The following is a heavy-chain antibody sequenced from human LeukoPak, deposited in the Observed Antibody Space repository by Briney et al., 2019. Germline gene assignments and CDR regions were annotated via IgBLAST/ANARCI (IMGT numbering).Heavy chain of an antibody. V-gene: IGHV3-30*04. CDR2: ISYDGSNK. D-gene: IGHD3-10*01. CDR3: AKDGAYYGSGSYYHREYYFDY. J-gene: IGHJ4*02. CDR1: GFTFSSYA. Sequence: GGSLRLSCAASGFTFSSYAMHWVRQAPGKGLEWVAVISYDGSNKYYADSVKGRFTISRDNSKNTLYLQMNSLRAEDTAVYYCAKDGAYYGSGSYYHREYYFDYWGQGTLVTVSS.